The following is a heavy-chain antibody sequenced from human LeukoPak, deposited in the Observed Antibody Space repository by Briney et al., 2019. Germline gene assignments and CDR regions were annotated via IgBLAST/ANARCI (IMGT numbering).Heavy chain of an antibody. CDR2: IRSKANSYAT. V-gene: IGHV3-73*01. Sequence: PWGSLRLSCAASGFTFGGSAMHRVRQASGKWLEWVGRIRSKANSYATAYAASVKGRFTIARDDSKNTAHLQMNSLKTEDTAVYYCTRLWSRGDYFDYWGQGTLVTVSS. CDR1: GFTFGGSA. CDR3: TRLWSRGDYFDY. D-gene: IGHD1-26*01. J-gene: IGHJ4*02.